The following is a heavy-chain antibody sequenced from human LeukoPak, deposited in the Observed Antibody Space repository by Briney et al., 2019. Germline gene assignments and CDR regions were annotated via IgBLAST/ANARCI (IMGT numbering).Heavy chain of an antibody. D-gene: IGHD3-3*01. V-gene: IGHV3-48*01. CDR2: ISISGSTI. CDR3: ARDRVGSDFCSGNPLSGYYMDV. J-gene: IGHJ6*03. Sequence: GGSLRLSCAASGFTLRNYSMNWVRQAPGKGLEWVSYISISGSTIYNADSVRGRFTISRDNAKNSLYLQMNSLRAEDTAVYYCARDRVGSDFCSGNPLSGYYMDVWGKGTTVTVSS. CDR1: GFTLRNYS.